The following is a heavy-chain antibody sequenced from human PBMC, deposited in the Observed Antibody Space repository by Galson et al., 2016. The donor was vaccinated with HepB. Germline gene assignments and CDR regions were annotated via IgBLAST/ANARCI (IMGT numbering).Heavy chain of an antibody. J-gene: IGHJ4*02. CDR2: INPGDSDT. Sequence: SGAEVKKPGESLKISCKGSGYRFTNYWIAWVRQMPGKGLEWMGIINPGDSDTRYSPSFQGQVINSADKSISTAYLQWSSLKASDTAMYYCARGVQQLNYDYWGQGARGTVSS. CDR3: ARGVQQLNYDY. V-gene: IGHV5-51*01. D-gene: IGHD6-13*01. CDR1: GYRFTNYW.